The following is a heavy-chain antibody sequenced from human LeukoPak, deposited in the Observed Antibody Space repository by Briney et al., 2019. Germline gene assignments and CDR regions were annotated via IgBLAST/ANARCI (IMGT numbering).Heavy chain of an antibody. Sequence: GGSLRLSCAASGFTFGSYAMSWVRQAPGKGLEWVSAISGSGGSTYYADSVKGRITVSRDNSKNTLYLQFNSLRVDDTAVYYCARDQFRDYFRGADYWGQGTLVTVSS. D-gene: IGHD3-16*01. CDR2: ISGSGGST. CDR3: ARDQFRDYFRGADY. CDR1: GFTFGSYA. V-gene: IGHV3-23*01. J-gene: IGHJ4*02.